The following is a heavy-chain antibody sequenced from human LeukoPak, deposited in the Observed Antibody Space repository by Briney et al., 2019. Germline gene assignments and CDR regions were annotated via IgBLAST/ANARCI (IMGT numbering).Heavy chain of an antibody. CDR2: IYYSGST. CDR1: GGPVSSGSYY. D-gene: IGHD6-19*01. V-gene: IGHV4-61*01. CDR3: ARDLGYSSGWYGGFDY. J-gene: IGHJ4*02. Sequence: MASETLSLTCTVFGGPVSSGSYYWSWIRQPPGKGLEWIGYIYYSGSTNYNPSLKSRVTISVDTSKNQFSLKLSSVTAADTAVYYCARDLGYSSGWYGGFDYWGQGTLVTVSS.